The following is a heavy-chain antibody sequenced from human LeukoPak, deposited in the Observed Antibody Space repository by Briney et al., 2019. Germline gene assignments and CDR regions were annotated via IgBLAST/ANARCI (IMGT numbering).Heavy chain of an antibody. Sequence: GGSLRLSCAASGFTFSSYSMNWVRQAPGKGLEWVSHISTSSSTLYYADSVKGRFTISRDNSKNTLYLQMNSLRPEDTAVYYCAKESGISEFDYWGQGTLVTVSS. CDR2: ISTSSSTL. CDR1: GFTFSSYS. V-gene: IGHV3-48*01. J-gene: IGHJ4*02. CDR3: AKESGISEFDY. D-gene: IGHD1-26*01.